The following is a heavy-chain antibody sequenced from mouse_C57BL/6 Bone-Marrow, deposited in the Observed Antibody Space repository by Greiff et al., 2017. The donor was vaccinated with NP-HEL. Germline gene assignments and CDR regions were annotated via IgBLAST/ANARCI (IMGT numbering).Heavy chain of an antibody. CDR3: ARVYYGSTYYAMDY. Sequence: DVQLVESGGGLVKPGGSLKLSCAASGFTFSSYAMSWVRQTPEKRLEWVATISDGGSYTYYPDNVKGRFTISRDNAKNNLYLQMSHLKSEDTAMYYCARVYYGSTYYAMDYWGQGTSVTVSS. J-gene: IGHJ4*01. V-gene: IGHV5-4*01. D-gene: IGHD1-1*01. CDR1: GFTFSSYA. CDR2: ISDGGSYT.